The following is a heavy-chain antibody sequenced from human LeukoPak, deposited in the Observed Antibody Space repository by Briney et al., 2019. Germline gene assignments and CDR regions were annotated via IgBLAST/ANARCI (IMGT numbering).Heavy chain of an antibody. CDR1: GCTFTSYD. CDR2: MNPNSGNT. J-gene: IGHJ6*03. D-gene: IGHD2-2*01. Sequence: ASVKVSCKASGCTFTSYDINWVRQATGQGLEWMGWMNPNSGNTGYAQKFQGRVTMTRNTSISTAYMELSSLRSEDTAVYYCATWGIVVVPAAIYYYYYMDVWGKGTTVTVSS. V-gene: IGHV1-8*01. CDR3: ATWGIVVVPAAIYYYYYMDV.